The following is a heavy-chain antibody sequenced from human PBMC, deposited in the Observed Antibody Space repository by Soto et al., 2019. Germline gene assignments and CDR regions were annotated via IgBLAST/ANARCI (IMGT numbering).Heavy chain of an antibody. Sequence: ASETLSLTCAVYGGSFSGYYWSWIRQPPGKGLEWIGEINHSGSTNYNPSLKSRVTISVDTSKNQFSLKLSSVTAADTAVYYCARGADRMRYYYGMDVWGQGTTVTVSS. J-gene: IGHJ6*02. CDR1: GGSFSGYY. V-gene: IGHV4-34*01. CDR2: INHSGST. CDR3: ARGADRMRYYYGMDV.